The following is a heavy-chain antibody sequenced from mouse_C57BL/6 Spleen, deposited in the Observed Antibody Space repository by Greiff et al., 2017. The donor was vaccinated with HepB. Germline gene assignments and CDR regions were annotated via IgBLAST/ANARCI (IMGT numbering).Heavy chain of an antibody. CDR3: ATRGDNYYGSSYSWYFDV. V-gene: IGHV1-64*01. Sequence: QVQLQQPGAELVKPGASVKLSCKASGYTFTSYWMHWVKQRPGQGLEWIGMIHPNSGSTNYNEKFKSKATLTVDKSSSTAYMQLSSLTSEDSAVYYCATRGDNYYGSSYSWYFDVWGTGTTVTVSS. J-gene: IGHJ1*03. CDR2: IHPNSGST. CDR1: GYTFTSYW. D-gene: IGHD1-1*01.